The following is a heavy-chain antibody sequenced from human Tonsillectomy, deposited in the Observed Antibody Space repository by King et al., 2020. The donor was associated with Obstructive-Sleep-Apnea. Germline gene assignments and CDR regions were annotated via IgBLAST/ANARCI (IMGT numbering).Heavy chain of an antibody. V-gene: IGHV4-34*01. CDR3: ARGSGAADVNWFDP. D-gene: IGHD6-13*01. J-gene: IGHJ5*02. CDR2: INHSGST. CDR1: GGSFSDYY. Sequence: VQLQQWGAGLLKPSETLSLTCAVYGGSFSDYYWSWIRHPPGKGLEWIGEINHSGSTNYNPSLKSRVTISVDMSKNQFSLKLTSVTAADTAVYYCARGSGAADVNWFDPWGQGALVTVSS.